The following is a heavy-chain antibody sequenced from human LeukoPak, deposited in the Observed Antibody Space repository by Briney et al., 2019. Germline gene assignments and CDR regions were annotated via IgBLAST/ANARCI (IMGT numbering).Heavy chain of an antibody. D-gene: IGHD4-11*01. Sequence: SETLSLTCAVYGGSFSGYYWNWIRLTPRKGLEWIGEINHSGSTNYNPSLKSRVTISVDTSRNQVSLKLSSVTAADTAVYYCARGLTVRGFDPWGQGTLVTVSS. V-gene: IGHV4-34*01. CDR3: ARGLTVRGFDP. CDR2: INHSGST. CDR1: GGSFSGYY. J-gene: IGHJ5*02.